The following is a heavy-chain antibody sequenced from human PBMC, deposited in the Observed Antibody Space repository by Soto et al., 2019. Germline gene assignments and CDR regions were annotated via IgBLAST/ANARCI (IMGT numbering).Heavy chain of an antibody. CDR3: TRGVSDS. CDR2: MNPASGNT. V-gene: IGHV1-8*01. J-gene: IGHJ4*02. Sequence: QVQLVQSGAEVKKPGDSVKVSCKASGDTFNTNDFNWVRQATGQGLEWMGSMNPASGNTGFAQKFEGRVSSTTDTSTSIAYMELSSLTSEDTAMYYCTRGVSDSWGQGNLVTVSS. CDR1: GDTFNTND. D-gene: IGHD3-16*01.